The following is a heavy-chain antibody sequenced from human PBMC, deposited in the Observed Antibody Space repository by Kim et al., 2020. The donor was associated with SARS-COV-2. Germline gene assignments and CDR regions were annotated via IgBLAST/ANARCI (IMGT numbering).Heavy chain of an antibody. CDR1: GGSISSYY. CDR3: ARLCCFYDSSGPFDY. Sequence: SETLSLTCTVSGGSISSYYWSWIRQPPGKGLEWIGYIYYSGSTNYNPSLKSRVTISVDTSKNQFSLKLSSVTAADTAVYYCARLCCFYDSSGPFDYWGQGTLVTVSS. CDR2: IYYSGST. D-gene: IGHD3-22*01. J-gene: IGHJ4*02. V-gene: IGHV4-59*08.